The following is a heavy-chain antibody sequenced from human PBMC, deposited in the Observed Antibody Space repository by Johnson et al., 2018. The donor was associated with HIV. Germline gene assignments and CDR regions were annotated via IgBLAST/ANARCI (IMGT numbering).Heavy chain of an antibody. CDR1: GFTFSSYA. Sequence: QVQLVESGVGVVQPGRSLRLSCAASGFTFSSYAMHWVRQAPGKGLEWVAVISYDGSNKYYADSVQGRFTISRDNSKNTLYLQMNSLRAEDTAVYYCARDQEAAAGQDDAFDIWGQGTMVTVSS. CDR2: ISYDGSNK. V-gene: IGHV3-30*04. J-gene: IGHJ3*02. CDR3: ARDQEAAAGQDDAFDI. D-gene: IGHD6-13*01.